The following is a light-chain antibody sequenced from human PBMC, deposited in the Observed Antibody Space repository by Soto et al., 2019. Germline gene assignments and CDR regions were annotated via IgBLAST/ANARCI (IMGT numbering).Light chain of an antibody. CDR3: SSYTSTRTYV. V-gene: IGLV2-14*01. CDR2: DVT. J-gene: IGLJ1*01. CDR1: SSDVGGYNY. Sequence: QSALTQPASVSGSPGQSITISCTGTSSDVGGYNYVSWYQQHPGKAPKFMIYDVTNRPSGVSNRFSGSKSGNTASLTISGLQAEDEADYYCSSYTSTRTYVFGTGTKVTV.